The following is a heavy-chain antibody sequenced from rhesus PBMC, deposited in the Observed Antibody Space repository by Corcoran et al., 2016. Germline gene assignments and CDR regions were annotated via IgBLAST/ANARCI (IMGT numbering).Heavy chain of an antibody. D-gene: IGHD1-44*01. CDR3: TTFLQYLDS. V-gene: IGHV3-30*01. CDR1: GFTFRNVW. Sequence: EVQRVESGGGLVQPGGSLRLSCAASGFTFRNVWVNRVRQAPGKGQEWVARIKSKADGGTADYAASVKGRFTISRDDSKNTLYLQMNSLKTEDTAVYYCTTFLQYLDSWGQGVVATVSS. J-gene: IGHJ6*01. CDR2: IKSKADGGTA.